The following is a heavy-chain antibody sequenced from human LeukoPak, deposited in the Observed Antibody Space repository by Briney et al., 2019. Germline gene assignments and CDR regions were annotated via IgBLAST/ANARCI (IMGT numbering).Heavy chain of an antibody. J-gene: IGHJ3*02. D-gene: IGHD2-21*02. V-gene: IGHV1-69*06. CDR1: GGTFSNYA. CDR2: IIPIFGTA. Sequence: GASVKVSCKASGGTFSNYAISWVRQAPGQGLEWMGGIIPIFGTANYAQKFRGRVTITADKSTRTAYMELSSLRSEDTAVYSCARTRSGLPAYVFDIWGQGAMVSVSS. CDR3: ARTRSGLPAYVFDI.